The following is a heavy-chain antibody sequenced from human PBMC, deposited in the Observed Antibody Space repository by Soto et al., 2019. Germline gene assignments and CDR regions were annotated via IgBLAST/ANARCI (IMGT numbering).Heavy chain of an antibody. CDR1: GFTFSSYW. CDR3: ARGDYDILTGYFDY. Sequence: SLRLSCAASGFTFSSYWMHWVRQAPGKGLVWVSRINSDGSSTSYADSVKGRFTISRDNAKNTLYLQMNSLRAEDTAVYYCARGDYDILTGYFDYWGQGTLVTVSS. D-gene: IGHD3-9*01. CDR2: INSDGSST. V-gene: IGHV3-74*01. J-gene: IGHJ4*02.